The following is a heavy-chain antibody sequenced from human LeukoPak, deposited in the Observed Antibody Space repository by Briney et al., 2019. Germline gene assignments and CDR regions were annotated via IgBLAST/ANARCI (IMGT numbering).Heavy chain of an antibody. CDR3: SHSYILDRPFAYYFDY. V-gene: IGHV4-39*01. D-gene: IGHD3-9*01. Sequence: PSETLSLTCSVSAGSISSSSSYWGWIRQPPGKGLEWIANVYYTGNSFYNPSLKSRITVSADTSKNQFSLKLTSVTAADTAVYYCSHSYILDRPFAYYFDYWGQGALVTVSS. J-gene: IGHJ4*02. CDR2: VYYTGNS. CDR1: AGSISSSSSY.